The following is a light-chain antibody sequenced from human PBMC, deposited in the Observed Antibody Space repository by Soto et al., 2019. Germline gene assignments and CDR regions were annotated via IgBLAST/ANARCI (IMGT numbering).Light chain of an antibody. J-gene: IGKJ1*01. Sequence: EILMTQSPVTLSVSPGERATLSCRASQSVSSNLAWYQQKPGQAPSLLIYGAFTRATGIPAKFSGTGSGTEFTLTISSLQSEDFALYYCQQYNDWPLTCGQGTKVEI. CDR3: QQYNDWPLT. CDR1: QSVSSN. V-gene: IGKV3-15*01. CDR2: GAF.